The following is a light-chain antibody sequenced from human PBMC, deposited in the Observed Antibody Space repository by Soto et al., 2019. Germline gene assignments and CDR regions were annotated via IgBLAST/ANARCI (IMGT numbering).Light chain of an antibody. CDR1: QSISDT. J-gene: IGKJ1*01. CDR3: QKYNNWPWT. V-gene: IGKV3-15*01. Sequence: ELVMTQSPAILSLSAGGRATLSCRASQSISDTLAWYQQKTGQAPMLLIYSASREATGLPARLSGSGSGTDFNLTISSLQSEDFAVYYCQKYNNWPWTCGQGTKVDI. CDR2: SAS.